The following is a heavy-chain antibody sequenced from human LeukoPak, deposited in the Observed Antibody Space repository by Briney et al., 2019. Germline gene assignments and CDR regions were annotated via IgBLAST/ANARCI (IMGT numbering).Heavy chain of an antibody. CDR1: GGSISSYY. J-gene: IGHJ4*02. V-gene: IGHV4-59*01. CDR3: ARGGSSGWYAHY. Sequence: SETLSLTCTVSGGSISSYYWSWIRQPPGKGLEWIGYIYYSGSTNYNPSLKSRVTISVDTSQNQFSLKLSSVTAADTAVYYCARGGSSGWYAHYWGQGTLVTVSS. CDR2: IYYSGST. D-gene: IGHD6-19*01.